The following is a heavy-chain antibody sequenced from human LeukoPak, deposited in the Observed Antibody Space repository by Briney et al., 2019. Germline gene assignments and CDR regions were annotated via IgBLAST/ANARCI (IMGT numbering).Heavy chain of an antibody. Sequence: PGRSLRLSCAASGFTFSSYAMHWVRQAPGKGPEWVAVISYDGSNKYYADSVKGRFTISRDNSKNTLYLQMNCLRAEDTAVYYCARTRSSSAGPFDYWGQGTLVTVSS. D-gene: IGHD6-6*01. CDR2: ISYDGSNK. CDR3: ARTRSSSAGPFDY. CDR1: GFTFSSYA. V-gene: IGHV3-30*01. J-gene: IGHJ4*02.